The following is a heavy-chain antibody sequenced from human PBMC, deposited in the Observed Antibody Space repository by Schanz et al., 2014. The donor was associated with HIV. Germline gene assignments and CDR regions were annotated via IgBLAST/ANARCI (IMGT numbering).Heavy chain of an antibody. J-gene: IGHJ4*02. CDR1: GFIFRDYA. Sequence: VQLVESGGGVVQPGRSLRLSCAGSGFIFRDYALHWVRQAPGEGLEWVSGISEFGGSAWYADSVKGRFTISRDNSKNTLYLQMDSLRAEDTAVYYCVSPYSSGWYTPPFHYWGQGTLVTVSS. D-gene: IGHD6-13*01. CDR3: VSPYSSGWYTPPFHY. V-gene: IGHV3-23*04. CDR2: ISEFGGSA.